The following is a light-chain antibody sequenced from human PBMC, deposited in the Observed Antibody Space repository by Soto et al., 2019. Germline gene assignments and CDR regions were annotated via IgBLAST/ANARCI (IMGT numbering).Light chain of an antibody. V-gene: IGKV3-15*01. CDR3: QQYNNWLT. J-gene: IGKJ4*01. CDR1: QSISSN. CDR2: GAS. Sequence: EIVMTQSPATLSVSPGERATLSCRASQSISSNLAWYQHKPGQAPRLLIYGASTRATGIPARFSGSGSETEFTLTITSLQSEDFAVYYCQQYNNWLTFGGGTKVEI.